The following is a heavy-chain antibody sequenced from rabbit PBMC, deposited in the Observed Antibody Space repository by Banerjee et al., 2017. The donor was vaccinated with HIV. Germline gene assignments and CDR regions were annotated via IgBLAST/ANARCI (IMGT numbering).Heavy chain of an antibody. V-gene: IGHV1S45*01. Sequence: SGGDLVKPEGSLTLTCTASGFSFSSSYWICWVRQAPGKGLEWIACIGAGSSGNTVYATWAKGRFTISRTSSTTVTLQMTSLTAADTATYFCARHGSSSVWGGDLWGPGTLVTVS. D-gene: IGHD4-1*01. CDR2: IGAGSSGNT. CDR1: GFSFSSSYW. J-gene: IGHJ4*01. CDR3: ARHGSSSVWGGDL.